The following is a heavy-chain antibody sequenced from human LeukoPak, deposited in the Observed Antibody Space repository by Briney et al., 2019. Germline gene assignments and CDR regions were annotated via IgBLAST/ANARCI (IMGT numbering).Heavy chain of an antibody. CDR1: GGSISSYY. Sequence: SETLSLTCTVSGGSISSYYWSWIRQPAGKGLEWIGRIYTSGSTNYNPSLKSRVTMSVDTSKNQFSLKLSSVTAADTAVYYCARDPSPHYYGSGSLDYWGQGTLVTVSS. D-gene: IGHD3-10*01. J-gene: IGHJ4*02. CDR3: ARDPSPHYYGSGSLDY. CDR2: IYTSGST. V-gene: IGHV4-4*07.